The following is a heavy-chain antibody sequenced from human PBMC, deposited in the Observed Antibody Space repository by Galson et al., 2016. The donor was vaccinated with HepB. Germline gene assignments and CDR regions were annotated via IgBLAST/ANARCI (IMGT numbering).Heavy chain of an antibody. V-gene: IGHV6-1*01. J-gene: IGHJ6*02. CDR3: ARDPRSEYVFGYRGMDG. CDR2: TCYRSKWYN. D-gene: IGHD5-18*01. CDR1: GDSVSASSAA. Sequence: CAISGDSVSASSAAWNWIRQSPSRGLEWLGGTCYRSKWYNDYALAVKSRITINPDTSKNQFSLQLNSVTPEDTAVYYCARDPRSEYVFGYRGMDGWGQGTTVIVSS.